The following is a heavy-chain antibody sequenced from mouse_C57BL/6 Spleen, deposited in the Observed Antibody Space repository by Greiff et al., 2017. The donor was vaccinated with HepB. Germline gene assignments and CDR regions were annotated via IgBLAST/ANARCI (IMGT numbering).Heavy chain of an antibody. J-gene: IGHJ2*01. CDR2: ISYDGSN. CDR1: GYSITSGYY. Sequence: EVKLQESGPGLVKPSQSLSLTCSVTGYSITSGYYWNWIRQFPGNKLEWMGYISYDGSNNYNPSLKNRISITRDTSKNQFFLKLNSVTTEDTATYYCARDGSRGNYFDYWGQGTTLTVSS. V-gene: IGHV3-6*01. D-gene: IGHD1-1*01. CDR3: ARDGSRGNYFDY.